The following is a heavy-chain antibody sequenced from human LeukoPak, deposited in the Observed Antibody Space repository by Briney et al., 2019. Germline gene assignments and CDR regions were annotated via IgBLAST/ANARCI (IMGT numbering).Heavy chain of an antibody. J-gene: IGHJ4*02. V-gene: IGHV1-2*02. CDR3: ANLVAAAGGDYFDY. CDR1: GYTFTGYY. D-gene: IGHD6-13*01. Sequence: ASVKVSCTASGYTFTGYYMHWVRQAPGQGLEWMGWINPNSGGINYAQKFQGRVTMTRDTSISTAYMELSRLRSDDTAVYYCANLVAAAGGDYFDYWGQGTLVTVSS. CDR2: INPNSGGI.